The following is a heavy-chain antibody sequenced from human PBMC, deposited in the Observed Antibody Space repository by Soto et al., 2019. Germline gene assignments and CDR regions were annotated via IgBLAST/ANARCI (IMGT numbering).Heavy chain of an antibody. CDR3: AKDSPVGVPLMRDLHD. D-gene: IGHD2-8*01. CDR2: ISGSGGST. J-gene: IGHJ1*01. Sequence: PGGSLRLSCAASGFTFSSYGMSWVRQAPGKGLKWVSVISGSGGSTYYADSVKGRFTLSRDNSKNTVYLQMNSLRAEDTAVYYCAKDSPVGVPLMRDLHDWGQGT. CDR1: GFTFSSYG. V-gene: IGHV3-23*01.